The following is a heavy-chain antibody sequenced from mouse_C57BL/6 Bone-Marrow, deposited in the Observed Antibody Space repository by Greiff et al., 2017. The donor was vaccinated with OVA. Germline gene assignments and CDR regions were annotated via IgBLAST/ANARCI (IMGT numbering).Heavy chain of an antibody. CDR3: APTLVDVDY. J-gene: IGHJ2*01. D-gene: IGHD2-2*01. CDR1: GYTFTSYG. V-gene: IGHV1-81*01. CDR2: IYPRSGHT. Sequence: VKLQESGAELARPGASVKLSCKASGYTFTSYGIRWVQQSPGQGLEWLGEIYPRSGHTYYNEKFKGKATLTADKSSSPAYLALRSLTAEDAAVDFCAPTLVDVDYWGQGTTLTVSS.